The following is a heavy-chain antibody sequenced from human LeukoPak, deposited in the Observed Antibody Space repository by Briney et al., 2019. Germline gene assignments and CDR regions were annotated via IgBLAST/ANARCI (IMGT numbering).Heavy chain of an antibody. D-gene: IGHD6-19*01. CDR1: GFALSVNA. CDR2: INANGGTT. V-gene: IGHV3-23*01. CDR3: AKPISGGLAVTADWFHP. Sequence: RRCLTPSRSASGFALSVNAVSWLRQPAGEGMEWGFTINANGGTTSYAASVSGRFTFSRDNPKSTLYLQLNTLRADDTATYYCAKPISGGLAVTADWFHPWGQGNLVVVSS. J-gene: IGHJ5*01.